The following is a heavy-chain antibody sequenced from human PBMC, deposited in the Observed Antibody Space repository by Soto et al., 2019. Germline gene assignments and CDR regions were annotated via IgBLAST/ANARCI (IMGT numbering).Heavy chain of an antibody. V-gene: IGHV3-74*01. D-gene: IGHD1-7*01. CDR3: TRGLENYSDFGY. CDR2: INSDGSST. CDR1: GFTFSSYW. Sequence: EVQLVESGGGLVQPGVSLRLSCAASGFTFSSYWMHWVRQAPGKGLEWVSRINSDGSSTVYADSVKGRFTIARVNAKNTLYVQMTSLRAEDTAVYYCTRGLENYSDFGYWGQGILASVSS. J-gene: IGHJ4*02.